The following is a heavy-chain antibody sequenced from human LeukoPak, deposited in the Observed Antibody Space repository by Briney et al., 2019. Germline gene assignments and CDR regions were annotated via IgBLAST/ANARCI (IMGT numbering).Heavy chain of an antibody. CDR2: MNPNSGNT. CDR1: GYTFTSYY. J-gene: IGHJ6*03. V-gene: IGHV1-8*02. CDR3: ARGPYYYYYMDV. Sequence: ASVKVSCKASGYTFTSYYMHWVRQAPGQGLEWMGWMNPNSGNTGYAQKFQGRVTMTRNTSISTAYMELSSLRSEDTAVYYCARGPYYYYYMDVWGKGTTVTISS.